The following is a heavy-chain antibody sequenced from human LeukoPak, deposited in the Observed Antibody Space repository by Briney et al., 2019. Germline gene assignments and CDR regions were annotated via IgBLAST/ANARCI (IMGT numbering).Heavy chain of an antibody. CDR1: GFTFSSYE. J-gene: IGHJ6*03. CDR2: ISSSGSTI. D-gene: IGHD3-22*01. V-gene: IGHV3-48*03. CDR3: ASLDSSGWYYMDV. Sequence: GGSLRLSCAASGFTFSSYEMNWVRQAPGKGLEWVSYISSSGSTIYYADSVKGRFTISRDNAKNSLYPQMNSLRAEDTAVYYCASLDSSGWYYMDVWGKGTTVTISS.